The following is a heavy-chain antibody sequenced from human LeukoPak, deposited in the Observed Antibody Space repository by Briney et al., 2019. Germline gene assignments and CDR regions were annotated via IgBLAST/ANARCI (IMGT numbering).Heavy chain of an antibody. CDR2: ISAYNGNT. Sequence: ASVKVSCKDSGYTFTSYGISWVRQAPGQGLEWMGWISAYNGNTNYAQKLQGRVTMTTDTSTSTAYMELRSLRSDDTAVYYCAREQHIVVVTAILDYWGQGTLVTVSS. CDR3: AREQHIVVVTAILDY. J-gene: IGHJ4*02. V-gene: IGHV1-18*01. D-gene: IGHD2-21*02. CDR1: GYTFTSYG.